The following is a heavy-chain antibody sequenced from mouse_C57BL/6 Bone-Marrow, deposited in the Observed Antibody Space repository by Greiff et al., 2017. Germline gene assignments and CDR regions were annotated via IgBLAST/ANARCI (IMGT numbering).Heavy chain of an antibody. D-gene: IGHD2-4*01. CDR2: IDPSDSYT. J-gene: IGHJ4*01. CDR3: AREALYYDYDDGDYYAMDY. Sequence: QVQLQQPGAELVMPGASVKLSCKASGYTFTSYWMHWVKQRPGQGLEWIGEIDPSDSYTNYNQKFKGKSTVTVDKSSRTAYMQLSSLTSEDSAVCYCAREALYYDYDDGDYYAMDYWGQGTSVTVSS. V-gene: IGHV1-69*01. CDR1: GYTFTSYW.